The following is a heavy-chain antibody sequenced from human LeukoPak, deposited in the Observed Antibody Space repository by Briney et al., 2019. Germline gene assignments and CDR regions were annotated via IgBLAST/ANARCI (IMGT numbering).Heavy chain of an antibody. CDR1: GGSFSGYY. V-gene: IGHV4-34*01. D-gene: IGHD3-22*01. Sequence: SETLSLTCAVYGGSFSGYYWSWIRQPPGKGLEWIGEINHSGSTNYNPSLKSRVTISVDTSKNQFSLKLSSVTAADTAVYYCARVYDSSGYYHYYFDYWGQGTLVTVSS. J-gene: IGHJ4*02. CDR3: ARVYDSSGYYHYYFDY. CDR2: INHSGST.